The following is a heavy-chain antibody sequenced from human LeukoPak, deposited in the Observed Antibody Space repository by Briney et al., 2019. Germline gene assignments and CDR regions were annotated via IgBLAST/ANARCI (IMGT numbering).Heavy chain of an antibody. J-gene: IGHJ5*02. CDR1: GGSISNSY. D-gene: IGHD3-9*01. CDR2: IYISGST. CDR3: ARSDWSNWFDP. V-gene: IGHV4-4*07. Sequence: PSETLSLTCTVSGGSISNSYWSWIRQPAGKGLEWIGRIYISGSTNYNPSLKSRVTMSVDTSKNQFSLKLSSVIAADTAVYYCARSDWSNWFDPWGQGTPVTVSS.